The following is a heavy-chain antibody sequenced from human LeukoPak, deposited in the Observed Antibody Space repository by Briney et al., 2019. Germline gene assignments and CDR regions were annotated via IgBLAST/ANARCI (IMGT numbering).Heavy chain of an antibody. CDR3: AKGLGIAVAGSAFDI. CDR2: IRYDGSNN. CDR1: GFTFSSYG. V-gene: IGHV3-30*02. D-gene: IGHD6-19*01. J-gene: IGHJ3*02. Sequence: GGSLRLSCAASGFTFSSYGMHWVRQAPGKGLEWVAFIRYDGSNNYYADSVRGRFTISRDNSKNTLYLQMNSLRAEDTAVYYCAKGLGIAVAGSAFDIWGQGTMVTVSS.